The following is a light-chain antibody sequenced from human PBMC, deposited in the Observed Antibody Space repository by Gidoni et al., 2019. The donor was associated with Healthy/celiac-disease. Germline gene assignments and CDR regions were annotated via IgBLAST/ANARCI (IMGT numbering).Light chain of an antibody. CDR1: QGISSY. J-gene: IGKJ4*01. CDR3: QQYYSYPLLT. V-gene: IGKV1-8*01. CDR2: AAS. Sequence: AIRMTQSPSSFSASTGDRVTITCRASQGISSYLAWYQQKPGKAPKLLIYAASTLQSGVPSRFSGSGSGTDFTLTISCLQSEDFATYYCQQYYSYPLLTCGGXTKVEIK.